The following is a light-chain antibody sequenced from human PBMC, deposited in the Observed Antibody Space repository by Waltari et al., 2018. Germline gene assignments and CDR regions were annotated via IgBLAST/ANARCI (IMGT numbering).Light chain of an antibody. Sequence: QSALTQPASVSGSPGQSIPISCSGTDSDVGAYDFVSWYQQHPGKAPHLLIYEVSNRPSGISNRFSASKSGNTASLTISGLQAEDEADYYCSSYTTSSAPGVFGTGTRVTVL. CDR1: DSDVGAYDF. CDR2: EVS. V-gene: IGLV2-14*01. CDR3: SSYTTSSAPGV. J-gene: IGLJ1*01.